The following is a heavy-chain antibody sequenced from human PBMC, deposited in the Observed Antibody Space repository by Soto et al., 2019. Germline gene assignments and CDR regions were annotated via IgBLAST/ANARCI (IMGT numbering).Heavy chain of an antibody. CDR3: ASSPYSSFWPGPHWFDP. D-gene: IGHD6-19*01. CDR1: GFTVSSNY. CDR2: IYSGGSS. J-gene: IGHJ5*02. V-gene: IGHV3-53*01. Sequence: LRLSYAASGFTVSSNYMRWVRQAPGKGLERVSVIYSGGSSYYADSVKGRFTIPRDNSKNTLYHQMNSLRAEDTAVYYCASSPYSSFWPGPHWFDPWGQGTLVTVSS.